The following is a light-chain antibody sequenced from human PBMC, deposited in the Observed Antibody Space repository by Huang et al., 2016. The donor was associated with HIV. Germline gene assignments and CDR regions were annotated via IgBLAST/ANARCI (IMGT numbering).Light chain of an antibody. CDR2: LGS. CDR3: MQALQTPRT. V-gene: IGKV2-28*01. J-gene: IGKJ1*01. Sequence: DIVMTQSPLSLPVTPGEPASISCRSSQSLLNSKGYNYLDWYLQKPGQCPQRLIYLGSNRASGVPDRFSGSGSGTDFTLKISRVEAEDIGIYYCMQALQTPRTFGQGTKVEIK. CDR1: QSLLNSKGYNY.